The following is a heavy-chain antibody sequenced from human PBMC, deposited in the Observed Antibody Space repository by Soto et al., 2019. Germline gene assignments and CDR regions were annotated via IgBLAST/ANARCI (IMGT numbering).Heavy chain of an antibody. V-gene: IGHV1-69*02. Sequence: QVQLVXSGAXVKKPXSSXXVSCKASGGTFSSXTISWVRQAPGXGLEWMGRIIPILGIANYAQKFQGRVTITADKSTSTAYMELSSLRSEDTAVYYCARARRDGYQYPWGQGTLVTVSS. J-gene: IGHJ5*02. D-gene: IGHD5-12*01. CDR3: ARARRDGYQYP. CDR1: GGTFSSXT. CDR2: IIPILGIA.